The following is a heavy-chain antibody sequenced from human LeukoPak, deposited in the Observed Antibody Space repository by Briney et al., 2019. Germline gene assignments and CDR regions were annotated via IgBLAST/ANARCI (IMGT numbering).Heavy chain of an antibody. CDR2: IKQDGSEK. D-gene: IGHD2-2*02. V-gene: IGHV3-7*01. CDR3: AARDCSSSSCYRFDY. Sequence: GGSLRLSCAASGFTFSNYWMSWVRQTPGKGLEWVANIKQDGSEKYYVDSVKGRFTISRDNAKNSLYLQMSSLRAEDTAVYYCAARDCSSSSCYRFDYWGQGTLITVSS. J-gene: IGHJ4*02. CDR1: GFTFSNYW.